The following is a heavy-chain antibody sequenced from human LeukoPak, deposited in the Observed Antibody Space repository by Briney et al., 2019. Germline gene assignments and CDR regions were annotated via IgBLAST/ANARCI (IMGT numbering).Heavy chain of an antibody. CDR2: IRSKAYGGTT. J-gene: IGHJ4*02. D-gene: IGHD3-10*01. CDR1: GFTFGDYA. CDR3: TRVSRSGSYSDF. V-gene: IGHV3-49*04. Sequence: PGGSLRLSCTASGFTFGDYAMSWVRQAPGKGLEWVGFIRSKAYGGTTEYAASVKGRFTISRDDSKSIAYLQMNSLKTEDTAVYYCTRVSRSGSYSDFWGQGTLVTVSS.